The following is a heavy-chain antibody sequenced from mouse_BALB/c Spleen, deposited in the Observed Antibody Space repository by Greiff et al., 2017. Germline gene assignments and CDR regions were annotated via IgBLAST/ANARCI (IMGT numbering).Heavy chain of an antibody. V-gene: IGHV5-6-5*01. CDR2: ISSGGST. D-gene: IGHD4-1*01. CDR1: GFTFSSYA. J-gene: IGHJ4*01. CDR3: ARGGNYYAMDY. Sequence: EVMLVESGGGLVKPGGSLKLSCAASGFTFSSYAMSWVRQTPEKRLEWVASISSGGSTYYPDSVKGRFTISRDNARNILYLQMSSLRSEDTAMYYCARGGNYYAMDYWGQGTSVTVSS.